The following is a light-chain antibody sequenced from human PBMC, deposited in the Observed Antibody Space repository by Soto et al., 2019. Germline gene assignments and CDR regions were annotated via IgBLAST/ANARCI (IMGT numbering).Light chain of an antibody. CDR3: QSADSSGTYQVV. Sequence: SYELTQPPSVSVSPGQTARITCSGDALPKQYAYWYQQKPGQAPVLVIYKDSERPSGIPERFSGSSSGTTVTLTISGVRAEDEADYYCQSADSSGTYQVVFGGGTKVTVL. V-gene: IGLV3-25*03. CDR1: ALPKQY. J-gene: IGLJ2*01. CDR2: KDS.